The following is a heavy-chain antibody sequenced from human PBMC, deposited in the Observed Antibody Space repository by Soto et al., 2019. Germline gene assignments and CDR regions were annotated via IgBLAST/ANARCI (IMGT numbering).Heavy chain of an antibody. J-gene: IGHJ4*02. CDR2: IYYSGST. Sequence: NPSETLSLTCTVSGGSISSYYWSWIRQPPGKGLEWIGYIYYSGSTNYNPSLKSRVTISVDASKNQFSLKLSSVTAADTAVYYCARDGRGYSYGYDYWGQGTLVTVS. CDR1: GGSISSYY. V-gene: IGHV4-59*01. CDR3: ARDGRGYSYGYDY. D-gene: IGHD5-18*01.